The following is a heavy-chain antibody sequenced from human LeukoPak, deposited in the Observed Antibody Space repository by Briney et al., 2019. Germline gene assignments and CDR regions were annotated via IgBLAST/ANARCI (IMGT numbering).Heavy chain of an antibody. Sequence: GASVRVSCKASGYTFTSYYMHWVRQAPGQGLEWMGIINPSGGSTSYAQKFQGRVTMTRDMSTSTVYMELSSLRSEDTAVYYCARETDYGDYVLRPRCEWCFDYWGQGTLVTVSS. V-gene: IGHV1-46*01. CDR2: INPSGGST. CDR3: ARETDYGDYVLRPRCEWCFDY. J-gene: IGHJ4*02. CDR1: GYTFTSYY. D-gene: IGHD4-17*01.